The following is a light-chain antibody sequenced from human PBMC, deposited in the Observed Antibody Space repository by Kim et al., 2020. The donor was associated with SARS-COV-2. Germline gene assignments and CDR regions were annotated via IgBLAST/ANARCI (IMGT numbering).Light chain of an antibody. J-gene: IGLJ3*02. CDR1: SSNVGTNS. CDR2: KDR. V-gene: IGLV1-47*01. CDR3: ATWDDSLSGPV. Sequence: GKRVTICGSGGSSNVGTNSVHWYQQLPGTAPKLLIYKDRQRPSGVPDRFSGSKSGTSASLAISGLQSEDEADYYCATWDDSLSGPVFGGGTKVTVL.